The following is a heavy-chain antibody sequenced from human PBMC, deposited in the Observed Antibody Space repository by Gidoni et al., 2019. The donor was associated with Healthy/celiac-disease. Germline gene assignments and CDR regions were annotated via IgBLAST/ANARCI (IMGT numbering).Heavy chain of an antibody. D-gene: IGHD6-13*01. CDR2: IYHSGST. J-gene: IGHJ5*02. CDR1: CGPHSSSNW. Sequence: QVQPQESGPRLVKPSGNLSLPLPVSCGPHSSSNWWSWVRQPPGKGLEWIGEIYHSGSTNYNPSLKSRVTISVDKSKNQFSLKLSSVTAADTAVYYCARDFLEAAGSANWFDPWGQGTLVTVSS. CDR3: ARDFLEAAGSANWFDP. V-gene: IGHV4-4*02.